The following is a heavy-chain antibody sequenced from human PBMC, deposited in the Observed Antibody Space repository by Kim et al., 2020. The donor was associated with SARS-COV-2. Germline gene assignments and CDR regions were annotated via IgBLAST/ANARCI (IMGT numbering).Heavy chain of an antibody. CDR3: AKDNGGGVAVALYGMDV. V-gene: IGHV3-9*01. D-gene: IGHD6-19*01. Sequence: SVTARFTISRDNAKNALSLQMNRLRAEDTALYYCAKDNGGGVAVALYGMDVWGQGSTVTVSS. J-gene: IGHJ6*02.